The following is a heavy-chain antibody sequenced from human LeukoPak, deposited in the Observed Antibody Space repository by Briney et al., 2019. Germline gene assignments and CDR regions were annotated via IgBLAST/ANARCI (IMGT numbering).Heavy chain of an antibody. CDR2: VYTTGST. Sequence: SETLSLTCTVSGGSFSSYYWSWIRQPAGKGLEWIGRVYTTGSTNYNPSLKSRVSMSVDTSKNQFSLSLTSVTVADTAVYYCASRKLGNDYWGQGTLVTVSS. CDR1: GGSFSSYY. J-gene: IGHJ4*02. V-gene: IGHV4-4*07. D-gene: IGHD7-27*01. CDR3: ASRKLGNDY.